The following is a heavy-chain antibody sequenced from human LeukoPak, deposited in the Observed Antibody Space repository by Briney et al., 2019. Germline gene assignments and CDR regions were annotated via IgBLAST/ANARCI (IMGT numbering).Heavy chain of an antibody. CDR1: GYTFTSYY. J-gene: IGHJ6*02. CDR2: INPSGGST. CDR3: ARGSVVAATLYYYYYGMDV. Sequence: ASVKVSCKASGYTFTSYYMHWVRQAPGQGLEWMGIINPSGGSTSYAQKFQGRVTITADKSTSTAYMELSSLRSEDTAVYYCARGSVVAATLYYYYYGMDVWGQGTTVTVSS. D-gene: IGHD2-15*01. V-gene: IGHV1-46*01.